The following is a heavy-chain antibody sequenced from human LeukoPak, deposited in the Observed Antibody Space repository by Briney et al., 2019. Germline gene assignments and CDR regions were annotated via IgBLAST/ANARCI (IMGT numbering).Heavy chain of an antibody. CDR1: GFPFDDYG. J-gene: IGHJ5*02. CDR2: ISWNSGII. Sequence: GGSLRLSCVASGFPFDDYGMFWVRQSPGKGLEWVSSISWNSGIIDYADSVKGRFTISRDNSKNTLYLQMNSLRAEDTAVYYCARGLTGIVVVASWFDPWGQGTLVTVSS. D-gene: IGHD2-2*01. V-gene: IGHV3-20*04. CDR3: ARGLTGIVVVASWFDP.